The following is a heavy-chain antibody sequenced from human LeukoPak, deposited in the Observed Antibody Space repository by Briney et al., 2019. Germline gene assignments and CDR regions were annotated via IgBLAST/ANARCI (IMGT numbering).Heavy chain of an antibody. CDR3: APTPETAMVTDSEFDY. CDR1: GFTFSSYS. CDR2: ISSSSSYI. Sequence: GGSLRLSCAASGFTFSSYSMNWVRQAPGKGLEWVSSISSSSSYIYYVDSVKGRFTISRDNAKNSLFLQMNSLRAEDTAVYYCAPTPETAMVTDSEFDYWGQGTLVTVSS. D-gene: IGHD5-18*01. V-gene: IGHV3-21*01. J-gene: IGHJ4*02.